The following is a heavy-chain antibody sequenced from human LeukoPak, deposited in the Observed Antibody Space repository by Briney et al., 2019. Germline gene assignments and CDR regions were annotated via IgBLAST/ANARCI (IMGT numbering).Heavy chain of an antibody. V-gene: IGHV3-21*01. Sequence: PGGSLRLSCAASGFTFSSYSMNWVRQAPGKGLEWVSSISSSSSYIYYADSVKGRFTISRDNAKNSLYLQMNSLRAEDTAVYYRARGITMIDDAFDIWGQGTMVTVSS. CDR3: ARGITMIDDAFDI. CDR2: ISSSSSYI. CDR1: GFTFSSYS. D-gene: IGHD3-22*01. J-gene: IGHJ3*02.